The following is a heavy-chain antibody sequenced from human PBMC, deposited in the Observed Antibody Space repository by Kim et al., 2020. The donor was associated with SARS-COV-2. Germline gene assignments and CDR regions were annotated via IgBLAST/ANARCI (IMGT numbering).Heavy chain of an antibody. J-gene: IGHJ5*02. Sequence: SETLSLTCTASGGSISSYYWSWIRQPPGKGLEWIGYIYYSGSTNYNPSLKSRVTISVDTSKNQFSLKLSSVTAADTAVYYCARSSSWNWFDPLGQGTLVTVSS. D-gene: IGHD6-13*01. CDR2: IYYSGST. CDR1: GGSISSYY. CDR3: ARSSSWNWFDP. V-gene: IGHV4-59*08.